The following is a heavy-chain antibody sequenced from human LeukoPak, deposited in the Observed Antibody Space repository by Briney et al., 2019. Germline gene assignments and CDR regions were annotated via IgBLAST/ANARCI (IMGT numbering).Heavy chain of an antibody. CDR2: IIPILGIA. Sequence: ASVKVSCKASGGTFSSYAISWVRQAPGQGLEWMGRIIPILGIANYAQKLQGRVTITTDESASTAYMELSSLRSEDTAVYYCARDQYYGSGSHRFDYWGQGTLVTVSS. J-gene: IGHJ4*02. V-gene: IGHV1-69*04. CDR3: ARDQYYGSGSHRFDY. D-gene: IGHD3-10*01. CDR1: GGTFSSYA.